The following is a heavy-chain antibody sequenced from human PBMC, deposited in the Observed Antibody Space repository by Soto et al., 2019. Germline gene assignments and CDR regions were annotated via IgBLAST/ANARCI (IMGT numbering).Heavy chain of an antibody. CDR2: ISAYNGNT. CDR3: ARDHAEYVSGGLFDY. CDR1: GYTFTISG. J-gene: IGHJ4*02. D-gene: IGHD3-10*01. Sequence: QVQLVQSGAEVKQPGASVQVSCKASGYTFTISGISWVRQAPGQGLEWMGWISAYNGNTNYAQKLQGRVTMTTDTSTSTAYMELRSLRSDDTAVYYCARDHAEYVSGGLFDYWGQGTLVPVSS. V-gene: IGHV1-18*04.